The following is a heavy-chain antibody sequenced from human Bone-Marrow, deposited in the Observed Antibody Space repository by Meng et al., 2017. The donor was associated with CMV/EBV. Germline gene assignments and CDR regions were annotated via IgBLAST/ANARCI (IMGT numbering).Heavy chain of an antibody. Sequence: SEPRSFTCTVSGGPTSSYYWSWIRQPPGKGLEWTGYIYYSGSTNYNPSLKSRVTISVDTSKNQFSLKLSSVTAADTAVYYCARGRDFWSGYYTDLYYYHGMAFWGQGTTVTGYS. V-gene: IGHV4-59*01. CDR3: ARGRDFWSGYYTDLYYYHGMAF. J-gene: IGHJ6*01. D-gene: IGHD3-3*01. CDR1: GGPTSSYY. CDR2: IYYSGST.